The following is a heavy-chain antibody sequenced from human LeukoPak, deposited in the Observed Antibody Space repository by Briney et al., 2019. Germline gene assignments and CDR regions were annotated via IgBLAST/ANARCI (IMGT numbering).Heavy chain of an antibody. CDR3: ARGTEVPAAHYYYYYYMDV. CDR2: IKQDGSEK. J-gene: IGHJ6*03. CDR1: GFTFSSYW. D-gene: IGHD2-2*01. Sequence: GGSLRLSCAASGFTFSSYWMSWVRQAPGKGLEWVANIKQDGSEKYYVDSVKGRFTISRDNAKNSLYLQMNSLRAEDTAVYYCARGTEVPAAHYYYYYYMDVWGKGTTVTVSS. V-gene: IGHV3-7*01.